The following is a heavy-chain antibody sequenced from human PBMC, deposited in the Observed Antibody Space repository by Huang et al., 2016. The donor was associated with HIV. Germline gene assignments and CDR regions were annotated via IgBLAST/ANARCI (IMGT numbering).Heavy chain of an antibody. J-gene: IGHJ5*02. CDR3: ARWEAAADNNWFDP. CDR1: GGTFSSCG. CDR2: VIPNFGKP. D-gene: IGHD6-13*01. Sequence: QVQLVQSGAEVKKPGSSVKVSCRASGGTFSSCGISWVRLAPGQGLVWMGGVIPNFGKPNYERKVQGRVTITADESTSTAYMELSSLRSEDTAVYYCARWEAAADNNWFDPWGQGTLVTVSS. V-gene: IGHV1-69*01.